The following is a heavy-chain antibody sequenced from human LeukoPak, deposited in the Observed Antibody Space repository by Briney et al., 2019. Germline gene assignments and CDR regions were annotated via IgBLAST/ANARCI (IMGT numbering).Heavy chain of an antibody. J-gene: IGHJ3*02. CDR1: GFTFSSYE. V-gene: IGHV3-48*03. CDR2: ISSSGSTI. D-gene: IGHD7-27*01. Sequence: PGGSLRLSCAASGFTFSSYEMNWVRQAPGKGLEWVSYISSSGSTIYYADSVKGRFTISRDNAKNSLYLQMNSLRAEDTAVYYCARDTPLGGHAFDIWGQGTMVTVSS. CDR3: ARDTPLGGHAFDI.